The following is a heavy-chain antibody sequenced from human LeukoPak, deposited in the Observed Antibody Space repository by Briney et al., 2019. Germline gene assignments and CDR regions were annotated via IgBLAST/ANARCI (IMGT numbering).Heavy chain of an antibody. Sequence: SETLSLTCTVSGGSLSNYYWSWLRQPPGKGLEWSGNSDFSWSANYIHSFNSLVAMSVDTTKNQFSLKLSAVTAADTSFYYCASHVRSGYNFLDYWGQGNLVTVSS. J-gene: IGHJ4*02. D-gene: IGHD5-24*01. V-gene: IGHV4-59*08. CDR2: SDFSWSA. CDR1: GGSLSNYY. CDR3: ASHVRSGYNFLDY.